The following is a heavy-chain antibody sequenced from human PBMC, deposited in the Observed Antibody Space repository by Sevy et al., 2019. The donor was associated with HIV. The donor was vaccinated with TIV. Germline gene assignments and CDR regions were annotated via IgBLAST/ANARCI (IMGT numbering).Heavy chain of an antibody. Sequence: GGSLRLSCAASGFSFNSYEMNWVRQAPGKGLEWVSSISQSGDTTYYSDSVKGLFTISRDNANNPLYLQMSSLRAEDTAVYYWARDLPPSATVVPHFDYWGQGTLVTVSS. CDR3: ARDLPPSATVVPHFDY. CDR2: ISQSGDTT. D-gene: IGHD2-21*01. J-gene: IGHJ4*02. V-gene: IGHV3-48*03. CDR1: GFSFNSYE.